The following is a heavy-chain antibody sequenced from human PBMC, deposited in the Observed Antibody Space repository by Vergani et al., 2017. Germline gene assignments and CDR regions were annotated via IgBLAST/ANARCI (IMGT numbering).Heavy chain of an antibody. D-gene: IGHD2-15*01. CDR2: ISAYNGNT. J-gene: IGHJ6*02. Sequence: QVQLVQSGAEVKKPGASVKVSCKASGYTFTSYGISWVRQAPGQGLEWMGWISAYNGNTNYAQKLQGRVTMTTDTSTSTAYMELRSLRSDDTAVYYCARDREXVVVAATSDYYYYGMDVWGQGTTVTVSS. CDR1: GYTFTSYG. V-gene: IGHV1-18*01. CDR3: ARDREXVVVAATSDYYYYGMDV.